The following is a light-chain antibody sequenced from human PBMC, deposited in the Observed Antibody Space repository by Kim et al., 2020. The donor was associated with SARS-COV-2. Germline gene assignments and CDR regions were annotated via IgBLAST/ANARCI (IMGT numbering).Light chain of an antibody. CDR3: QQSHSSPRT. J-gene: IGKJ1*01. CDR1: QSVRNH. V-gene: IGKV1-39*01. Sequence: GDTVIIPCRASQSVRNHLNWYQHKPGKAPKLLIYGASNLQTGVPPRFSGSGSGTRFTLTIYNFQPEDFATYYCQQSHSSPRTFGQGTKVDIK. CDR2: GAS.